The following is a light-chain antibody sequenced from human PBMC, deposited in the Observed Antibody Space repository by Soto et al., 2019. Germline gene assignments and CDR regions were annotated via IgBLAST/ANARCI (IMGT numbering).Light chain of an antibody. Sequence: QSVLTQPASVSGSPGQSITNSCTGTSSDVGGYNYVSWYQQHPGKAPKFMIYDVSNRPSGVSNRLSGSKSGNTASLTISGLQAEEEADYYCCSYTTSNTRQIVFGTGTKVTVL. J-gene: IGLJ1*01. CDR2: DVS. CDR1: SSDVGGYNY. V-gene: IGLV2-14*01. CDR3: CSYTTSNTRQIV.